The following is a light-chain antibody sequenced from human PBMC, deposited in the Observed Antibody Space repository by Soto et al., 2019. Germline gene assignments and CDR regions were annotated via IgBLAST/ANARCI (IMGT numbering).Light chain of an antibody. Sequence: DIPMTQSPSSLSASVGDRVTITCRASQYISRYLNWYQKKPGKAPKLLIYDASSLQSGVPQRFSGSGSGTYFSLTISSLQPEDYATYYCQQSFASPPLTFGGGTKVEIK. CDR3: QQSFASPPLT. CDR2: DAS. CDR1: QYISRY. V-gene: IGKV1-39*01. J-gene: IGKJ4*01.